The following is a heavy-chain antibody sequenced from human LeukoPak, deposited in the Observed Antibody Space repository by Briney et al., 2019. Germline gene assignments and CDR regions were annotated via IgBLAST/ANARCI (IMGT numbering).Heavy chain of an antibody. CDR2: IYYSGST. D-gene: IGHD2-2*01. J-gene: IGHJ5*02. Sequence: KPSETLSLTCTVSGGSISSYYWSWIRQPPGKGLEWIGYIYYSGSTSYNPSLKSRVTMSVDTSKKQISLKVRSVTAADTAVYYCARTTEDCSSTSCYQYWFDPWGQGTLVTVSS. CDR1: GGSISSYY. V-gene: IGHV4-59*01. CDR3: ARTTEDCSSTSCYQYWFDP.